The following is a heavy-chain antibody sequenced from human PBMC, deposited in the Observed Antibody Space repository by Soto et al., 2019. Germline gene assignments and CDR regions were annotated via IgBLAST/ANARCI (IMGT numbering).Heavy chain of an antibody. V-gene: IGHV3-30*18. Sequence: TGKGLEWVAVISYDGSNKYYADSVKGRFTISRDNTKNTLYLQMNSLRAEDTAVYYCAKDTQRVNELPISDYLGQGTLVPVSP. CDR2: ISYDGSNK. CDR3: AKDTQRVNELPISDY. D-gene: IGHD3-10*01. J-gene: IGHJ4*02.